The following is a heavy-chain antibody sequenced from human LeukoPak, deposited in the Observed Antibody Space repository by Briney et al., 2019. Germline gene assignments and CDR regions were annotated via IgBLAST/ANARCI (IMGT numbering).Heavy chain of an antibody. Sequence: GGSLRLSCTGSGFTFRDHAMNWVRQAPGKGLEWVSYISSSGSTIYYADSVKGRFTISRDNAKNSLYLQLNSLRAEDPAVYYCARDFPERITMIRGAPIYYYYYYGMDVWGKGTTVTVSS. CDR1: GFTFRDHA. CDR3: ARDFPERITMIRGAPIYYYYYYGMDV. J-gene: IGHJ6*04. CDR2: ISSSGSTI. V-gene: IGHV3-48*03. D-gene: IGHD3-10*01.